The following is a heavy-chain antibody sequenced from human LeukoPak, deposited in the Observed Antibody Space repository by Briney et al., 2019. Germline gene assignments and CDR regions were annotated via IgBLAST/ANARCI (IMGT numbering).Heavy chain of an antibody. D-gene: IGHD3-10*01. Sequence: ASVKVSCKASGGTFSSYAISWVRQAPGQGLEWMGGIIPIFGTANYAQKFQGRVTITADESTSTAYMELSSLRSEDTAVYYCARVRGFGELFGYFDYWGQGTLVTVSS. CDR2: IIPIFGTA. V-gene: IGHV1-69*13. CDR1: GGTFSSYA. CDR3: ARVRGFGELFGYFDY. J-gene: IGHJ4*02.